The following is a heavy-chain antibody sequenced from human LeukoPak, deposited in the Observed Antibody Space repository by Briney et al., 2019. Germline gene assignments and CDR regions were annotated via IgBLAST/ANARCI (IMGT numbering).Heavy chain of an antibody. D-gene: IGHD2/OR15-2a*01. J-gene: IGHJ4*02. Sequence: GASVKVSCKASGGTFSSYAISWVRQAPGQGLEWMGRIIPILGIANYAQKFQGRVTMTEDTSTATAYMDLSSLRPDDTAVYYCATDFYRGRQFDYWGQGTLVTVSS. CDR2: IIPILGIA. CDR3: ATDFYRGRQFDY. V-gene: IGHV1-69*04. CDR1: GGTFSSYA.